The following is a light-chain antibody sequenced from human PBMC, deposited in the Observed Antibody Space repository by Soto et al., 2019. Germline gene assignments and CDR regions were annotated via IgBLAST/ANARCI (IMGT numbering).Light chain of an antibody. V-gene: IGKV1-5*01. Sequence: DIQMTQSPSTLSASVGDTVTITCRASQSISSWLAWYQQKPGKAPKLLIYDASSLESGVPSRFSGSGSGTEFTLTISSLQPDDFATYYCQQYNSHSPRWTFGQGTKVDIK. J-gene: IGKJ1*01. CDR2: DAS. CDR3: QQYNSHSPRWT. CDR1: QSISSW.